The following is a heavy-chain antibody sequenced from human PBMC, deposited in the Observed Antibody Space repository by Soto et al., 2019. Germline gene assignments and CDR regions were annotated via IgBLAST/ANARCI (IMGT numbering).Heavy chain of an antibody. CDR2: ISGSGGST. D-gene: IGHD6-6*01. CDR3: AKGLSDSSSSKGYFDY. V-gene: IGHV3-23*01. CDR1: GFTFSSYA. Sequence: PGGSLRLSCAASGFTFSSYAMSWVRQAPGKGLEWVSAISGSGGSTYYADSVKGRFTISRDNSKNTLYLQMNSLRAEDTAVYYCAKGLSDSSSSKGYFDYWGQGTLVTVSS. J-gene: IGHJ4*02.